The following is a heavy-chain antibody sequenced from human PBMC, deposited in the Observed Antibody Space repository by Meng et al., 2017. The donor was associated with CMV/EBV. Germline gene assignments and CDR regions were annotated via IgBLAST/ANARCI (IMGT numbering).Heavy chain of an antibody. V-gene: IGHV4-39*06. CDR1: GGSISSSSYY. D-gene: IGHD2-15*01. Sequence: RLQRQESGPGLVKPSETPSLTCTGSGGSISSSSYYWGWIRQPPGKGLEWIGSIYYSGSTYYNPSLKSRVTISVDTSKNQFSLKLSSVTAADTAVYYCARNPNGWDYWGQGTLVTVSS. CDR2: IYYSGST. CDR3: ARNPNGWDY. J-gene: IGHJ4*02.